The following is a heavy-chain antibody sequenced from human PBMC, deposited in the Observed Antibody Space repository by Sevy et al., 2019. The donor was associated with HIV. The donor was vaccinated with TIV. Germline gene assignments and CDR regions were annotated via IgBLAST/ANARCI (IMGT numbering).Heavy chain of an antibody. J-gene: IGHJ4*02. Sequence: GGSLRLSCAASGLTFSTYSFNWVRHAPGKGLEWVSSISSTSTYIYYADSVKGRFTISRDNAKNSLYLQMTSLRAEDTAVYYCARGLELGYFDYWGLGTLVTVSS. CDR2: ISSTSTYI. D-gene: IGHD1-7*01. V-gene: IGHV3-21*01. CDR1: GLTFSTYS. CDR3: ARGLELGYFDY.